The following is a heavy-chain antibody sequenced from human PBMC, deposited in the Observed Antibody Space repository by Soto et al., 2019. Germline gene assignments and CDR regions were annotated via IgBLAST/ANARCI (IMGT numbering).Heavy chain of an antibody. V-gene: IGHV4-39*01. Sequence: QLPLQESGPGLVKPSETLSLPCTVSGGSISSRSYYWGWIRQPPGQGLEWIGSIYYSGSTYYNPSLKGRVTISVDTSKNQFSLKLSSVTAADTAVYYCARLAVVVAATEGEADYWGQGTLVTVSS. CDR1: GGSISSRSYY. J-gene: IGHJ4*02. CDR2: IYYSGST. CDR3: ARLAVVVAATEGEADY. D-gene: IGHD2-15*01.